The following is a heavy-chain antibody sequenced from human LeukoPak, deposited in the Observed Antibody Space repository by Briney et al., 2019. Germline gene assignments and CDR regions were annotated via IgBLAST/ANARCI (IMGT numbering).Heavy chain of an antibody. CDR2: ISTTSNYI. D-gene: IGHD1-26*01. V-gene: IGHV3-21*01. J-gene: IGHJ4*02. CDR1: GFTFSSYN. Sequence: PVGSLRLSCAASGFTFSSYNMNWVRQAPGRGLEWVSSISTTSNYIYYAESVKGRFTISRDNAKNSLYLQMNSLRAEDTAVYYCARVDSGSPHWGQGTLVTVSS. CDR3: ARVDSGSPH.